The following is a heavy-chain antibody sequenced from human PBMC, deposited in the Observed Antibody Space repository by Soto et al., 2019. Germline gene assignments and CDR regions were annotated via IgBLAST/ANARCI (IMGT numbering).Heavy chain of an antibody. CDR2: IKQDGSEK. CDR1: GFTFSSYW. Sequence: GGSLRLSCAASGFTFSSYWMSWVRQAPGKGLEWVANIKQDGSEKYYVDSVKGRFTISRDNAKNSLYLQMNSLRAEDTAVYYCAREGYSGSIMAFDYWGQGTLVTVSS. J-gene: IGHJ4*02. D-gene: IGHD5-12*01. CDR3: AREGYSGSIMAFDY. V-gene: IGHV3-7*01.